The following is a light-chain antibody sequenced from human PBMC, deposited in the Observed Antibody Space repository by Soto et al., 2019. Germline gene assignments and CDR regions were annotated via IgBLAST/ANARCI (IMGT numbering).Light chain of an antibody. CDR2: DVT. CDR1: SSDIDGYDY. J-gene: IGLJ2*01. CDR3: SSYTSRNTVV. Sequence: QSVLTQPASASGSPGQSITMSCTGASSDIDGYDYVSWYQHHPGEAPKLLIYDVTNRPSGVSNRFSASKSGNTASLTISGLQAEDEADYYCSSYTSRNTVVFGGGTKLTVL. V-gene: IGLV2-14*01.